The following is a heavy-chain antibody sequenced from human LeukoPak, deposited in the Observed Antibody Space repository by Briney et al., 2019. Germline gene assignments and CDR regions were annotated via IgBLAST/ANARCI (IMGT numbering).Heavy chain of an antibody. V-gene: IGHV1-2*02. J-gene: IGHJ3*02. Sequence: GASVKVSCKASGYTFTGYYMHWVRQAPGQGLEWMGWINPNSGGTNYAQKFQGRVTMTRDTSISTAYMELSRLRSDDTAVYYCASWSSRITGTHDAFDIWGQGTMVTVSS. CDR2: INPNSGGT. CDR3: ASWSSRITGTHDAFDI. CDR1: GYTFTGYY. D-gene: IGHD1-20*01.